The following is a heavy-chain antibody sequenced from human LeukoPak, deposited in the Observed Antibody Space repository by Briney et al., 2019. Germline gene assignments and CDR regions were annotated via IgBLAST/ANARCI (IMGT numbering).Heavy chain of an antibody. D-gene: IGHD3-3*01. CDR1: GYTFTGYY. J-gene: IGHJ5*02. Sequence: ASVKVSCKASGYTFTGYYMHWVRQAPGQGLEWMGRINPNSGGTNCAQKFQGRVTMTRDTSISTAYMELSRLRSDDTAVYYCAVTDDFWSGYYENWFDPWGQGTLVTVSS. CDR2: INPNSGGT. V-gene: IGHV1-2*06. CDR3: AVTDDFWSGYYENWFDP.